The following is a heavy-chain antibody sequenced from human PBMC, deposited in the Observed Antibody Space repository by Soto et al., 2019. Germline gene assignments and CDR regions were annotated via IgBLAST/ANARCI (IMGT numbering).Heavy chain of an antibody. D-gene: IGHD2-21*01. CDR1: GGSFGNYY. Sequence: QVQLQESGPGLVKPSETLSLACTVSGGSFGNYYWSWIRQPPGKGLEWIGYIYYRGSTSYNPSLKSRATISIDTSKHQLALRLSSVTAADSAVYYCATGLFVPDNYFYYGVDVWGHGNAVTISS. CDR3: ATGLFVPDNYFYYGVDV. V-gene: IGHV4-59*01. CDR2: IYYRGST. J-gene: IGHJ6*02.